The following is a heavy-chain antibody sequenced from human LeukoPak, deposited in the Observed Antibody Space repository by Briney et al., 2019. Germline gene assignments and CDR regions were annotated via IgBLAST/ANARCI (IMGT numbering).Heavy chain of an antibody. J-gene: IGHJ4*02. D-gene: IGHD3-3*01. CDR2: INPNSGGT. V-gene: IGHV1-2*02. CDR3: ARDFGVAPPLPRFDY. CDR1: GYTFTGYY. Sequence: ASVKVSCKASGYTFTGYYMHWVRQAPGQGLEWMGWINPNSGGTNYAQKFQGRVTMTRDTSISTAYMELSRLRSDDTAVYYCARDFGVAPPLPRFDYWGQGTLVTVSS.